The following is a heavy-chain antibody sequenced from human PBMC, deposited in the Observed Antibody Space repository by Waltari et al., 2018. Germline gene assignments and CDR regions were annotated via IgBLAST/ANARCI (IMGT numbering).Heavy chain of an antibody. Sequence: QVQLQQWGAGLLKPSETLSLTCAVYGGSFSGYYWSWLRQPPGKGLEWIGEINHRGSTNYNPSLKSRVTISVDTSKNQFSLKLSSATAADTAVYYCASMLRYFDWFHQGDYWGQGTLVTVSS. D-gene: IGHD3-9*01. CDR1: GGSFSGYY. CDR3: ASMLRYFDWFHQGDY. V-gene: IGHV4-34*01. J-gene: IGHJ4*02. CDR2: INHRGST.